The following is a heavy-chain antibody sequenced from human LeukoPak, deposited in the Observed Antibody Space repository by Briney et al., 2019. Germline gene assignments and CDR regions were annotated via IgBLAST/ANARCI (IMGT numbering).Heavy chain of an antibody. CDR1: GGSFSVYY. J-gene: IGHJ4*02. CDR2: INHSGST. CDR3: ARKSYGVKGFDY. Sequence: PSEPRSLTCAVYGGSFSVYYWSWIRQPPGKGREWIGEINHSGSTNYNPSLKSRVTISVDTSKNQFSLKLSSVTAADTAVYYCARKSYGVKGFDYWGQGTLVTVSS. V-gene: IGHV4-34*01. D-gene: IGHD5-18*01.